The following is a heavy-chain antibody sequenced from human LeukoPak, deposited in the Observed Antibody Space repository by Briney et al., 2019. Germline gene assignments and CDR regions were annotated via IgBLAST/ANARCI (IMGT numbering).Heavy chain of an antibody. D-gene: IGHD6-19*01. CDR2: INPNSGGT. J-gene: IGHJ4*02. CDR3: ARVRRYSSGWYPNFDY. V-gene: IGHV1-2*02. CDR1: GYTFTGYY. Sequence: ASVKVSCKASGYTFTGYYMHWVRQAPGQGLEWMGCINPNSGGTNYAQKFQGRVTMTRDTSISTAYMEPSRLRSDDTAVYYCARVRRYSSGWYPNFDYWGQGTLVTVSS.